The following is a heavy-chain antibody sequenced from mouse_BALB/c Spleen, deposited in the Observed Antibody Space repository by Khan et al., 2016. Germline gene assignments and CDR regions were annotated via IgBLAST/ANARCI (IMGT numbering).Heavy chain of an antibody. Sequence: EVQLQESGPGLVKPSQSLSLTCTVTGYSITSDYAWNWIRQFPGNKLEWMGYISYSGTTTYNPSPKSRISINRDTSKNQFFLQFNSVTTEDTATYYCARWLYAMDYWGQGTSFTVSS. CDR2: ISYSGTT. V-gene: IGHV3-2*02. CDR3: ARWLYAMDY. CDR1: GYSITSDYA. J-gene: IGHJ4*01. D-gene: IGHD2-2*01.